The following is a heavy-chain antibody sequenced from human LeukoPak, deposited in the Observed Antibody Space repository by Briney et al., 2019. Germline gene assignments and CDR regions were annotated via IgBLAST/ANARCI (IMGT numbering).Heavy chain of an antibody. CDR2: IYTSGST. D-gene: IGHD5-12*01. CDR1: GGSISSYY. V-gene: IGHV4-4*07. J-gene: IGHJ4*02. CDR3: AREGGYDYFSPFDY. Sequence: PSETLSLTCTVSGGSISSYYWSWLRQPAGQGLEWIGRIYTSGSTNYNPSLKSRVTMSVDTSKTQFSLKLSSVTAADTAVYYCAREGGYDYFSPFDYWGQGTLVTVSS.